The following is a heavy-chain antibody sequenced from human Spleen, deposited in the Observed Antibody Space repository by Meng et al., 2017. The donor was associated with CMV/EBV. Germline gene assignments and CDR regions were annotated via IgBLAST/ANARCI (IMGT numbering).Heavy chain of an antibody. CDR2: ISAYNGTT. Sequence: SGYTFTLYGLSWVRQPPGQGLEWLGWISAYNGTTNYAQKLQGRVTITRNTSISTAYMELSSLRSEDTAVYYCARGRFLEWLTWFDPWGQGTLVTVSS. CDR3: ARGRFLEWLTWFDP. CDR1: GYTFTLYG. D-gene: IGHD3-3*01. J-gene: IGHJ5*02. V-gene: IGHV1-18*01.